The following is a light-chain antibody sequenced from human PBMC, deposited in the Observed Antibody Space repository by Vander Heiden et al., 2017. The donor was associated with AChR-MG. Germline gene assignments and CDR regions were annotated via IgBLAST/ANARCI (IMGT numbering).Light chain of an antibody. Sequence: EIVMTQSPATLSVSPGERATLSCRASQSLSNNLAWYQQKTGQAPRLLISGASTRATGIPARFSGSGSGTEFTLTISSLQSEDFAVYYCQQYNDWPITFGLGTRLEIK. CDR2: GAS. CDR3: QQYNDWPIT. V-gene: IGKV3-15*01. J-gene: IGKJ5*01. CDR1: QSLSNN.